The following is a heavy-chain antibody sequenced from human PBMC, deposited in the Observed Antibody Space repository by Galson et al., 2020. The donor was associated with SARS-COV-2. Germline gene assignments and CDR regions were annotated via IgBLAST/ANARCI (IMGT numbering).Heavy chain of an antibody. CDR2: ISSSVSST. V-gene: IGHV3-11*04. CDR1: GFTFSDYY. CDR3: ARDRGGWYFDL. D-gene: IGHD3-10*01. Sequence: NSGGSLRLSCAASGFTFSDYYMTWIRQAPGKGLEWVSYISSSVSSTYYADSVKGRFTISRDNARNSLNLQMNSLSAEDTALYYCARDRGGWYFDLWGRGTLVTVST. J-gene: IGHJ2*01.